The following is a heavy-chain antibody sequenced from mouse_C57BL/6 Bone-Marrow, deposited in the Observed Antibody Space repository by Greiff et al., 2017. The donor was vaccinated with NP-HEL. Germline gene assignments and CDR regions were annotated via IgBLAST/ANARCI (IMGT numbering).Heavy chain of an antibody. CDR2: IDPSDSYT. CDR3: ARPYGSSSFAY. Sequence: VQLQQPGAELVMPGASVKLSCKASGYTFTSYWMHWVKQRPGQGLEWIGEIDPSDSYTNYNQKFKGKSTWTVDKSSSTACMQLRSLTSEDSAVYYCARPYGSSSFAYWGQGTLVTVSA. CDR1: GYTFTSYW. V-gene: IGHV1-69*01. D-gene: IGHD1-1*01. J-gene: IGHJ3*01.